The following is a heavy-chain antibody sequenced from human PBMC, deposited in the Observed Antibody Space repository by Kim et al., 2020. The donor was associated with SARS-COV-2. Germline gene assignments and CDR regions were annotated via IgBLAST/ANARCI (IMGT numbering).Heavy chain of an antibody. Sequence: GGSLRLSCAVSGFSLNDYSMNWVRQAPGKGLEWVSYMNDTGDTTYYAESVKGRFTIYRDNAKSSLFLQMNSLRAEDTAVYYCVNFDTPFDYWGPGTLVTVYS. CDR2: MNDTGDTT. V-gene: IGHV3-48*04. J-gene: IGHJ4*02. D-gene: IGHD3-9*01. CDR3: VNFDTPFDY. CDR1: GFSLNDYS.